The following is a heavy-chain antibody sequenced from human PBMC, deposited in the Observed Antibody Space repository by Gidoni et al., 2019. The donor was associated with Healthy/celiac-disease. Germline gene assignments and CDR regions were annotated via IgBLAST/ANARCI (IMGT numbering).Heavy chain of an antibody. J-gene: IGHJ4*02. V-gene: IGHV3-23*01. CDR2: ISGSGGST. Sequence: EVQLLESGGGLVQPGGSLRLSCAASGFTFSTYARSWVRQAPGKGLEWVSAISGSGGSTYYADSVKGRFTISRDNSKNTLYLQMNSLRAEDTAVYYCAKDWRVAVAGTGQHFDYWGQGTLVTVSS. CDR3: AKDWRVAVAGTGQHFDY. CDR1: GFTFSTYA. D-gene: IGHD6-19*01.